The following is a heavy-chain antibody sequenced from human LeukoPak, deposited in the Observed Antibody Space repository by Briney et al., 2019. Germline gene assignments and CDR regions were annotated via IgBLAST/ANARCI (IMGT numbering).Heavy chain of an antibody. CDR2: IYPDDSDT. V-gene: IGHV5-51*01. CDR3: ARVHSACSDGKCYYYGMDV. Sequence: GESLKISCKGSGYSFTNYWIGWVRQMPGEGLEWMGVIYPDDSDTKYSPSFQGQVTISADKSIGTAYLQWSSLKASDSAMYYCARVHSACSDGKCYYYGMDVWGQGTTVTVSS. J-gene: IGHJ6*02. CDR1: GYSFTNYW. D-gene: IGHD2-15*01.